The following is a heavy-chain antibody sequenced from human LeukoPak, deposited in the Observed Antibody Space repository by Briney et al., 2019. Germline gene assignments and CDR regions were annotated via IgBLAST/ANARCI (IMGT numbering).Heavy chain of an antibody. D-gene: IGHD2-15*01. J-gene: IGHJ1*01. CDR1: GFTFSSYW. Sequence: GSLRLSCAASGFTFSSYWMSWVRQAPGKGLEWVANIKQDGSEKYYVDSAKGRFTISRDNAKNSLYLQMNSLRAEDTAVYYCARDEGGQTFEYFQHWGQGTLVTVSS. V-gene: IGHV3-7*01. CDR3: ARDEGGQTFEYFQH. CDR2: IKQDGSEK.